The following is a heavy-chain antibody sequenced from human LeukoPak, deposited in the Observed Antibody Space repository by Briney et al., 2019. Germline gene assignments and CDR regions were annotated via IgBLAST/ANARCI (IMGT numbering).Heavy chain of an antibody. CDR1: GGSISSYY. CDR2: INYSGST. Sequence: SETLSLTCTVSGGSISSYYWSWIRQPPGKGLEWIGYINYSGSTNYNPSLKSRVTMSVDTSKNQFSLKLSSVTAADTAVYYCARGFPPGSGSRGSHAFDVWGQGTMVTVSS. D-gene: IGHD6-19*01. V-gene: IGHV4-59*01. CDR3: ARGFPPGSGSRGSHAFDV. J-gene: IGHJ3*01.